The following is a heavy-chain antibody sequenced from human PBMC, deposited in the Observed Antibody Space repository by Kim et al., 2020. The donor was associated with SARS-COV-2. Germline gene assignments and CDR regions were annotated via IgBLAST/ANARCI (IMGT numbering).Heavy chain of an antibody. V-gene: IGHV3-30*18. CDR3: AKDRWQWLQLFDH. D-gene: IGHD5-18*01. J-gene: IGHJ4*02. CDR2: ISYDGTHK. CDR1: GFTFSNYG. Sequence: GGSLRLSCAASGFTFSNYGMHWVRQTPGNGLEWVAVISYDGTHKTYAESVKGRFTISRDNSKNTLYLQMDSLRTEDTAVFYCAKDRWQWLQLFDHWGQGTLVTVSS.